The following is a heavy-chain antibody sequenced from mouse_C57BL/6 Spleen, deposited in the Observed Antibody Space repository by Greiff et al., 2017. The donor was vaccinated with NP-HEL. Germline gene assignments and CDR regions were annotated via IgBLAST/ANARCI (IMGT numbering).Heavy chain of an antibody. Sequence: QVQLQQPGAELVRPGTSVKLSCKASGYTFTSYWMHWVKQRPGQGLEWIGVIDPSDSYTNYNQKFKGKATLTVDTSSSTAYMQLSSLTSEDSEVYYCARSATGRYFDYWGQGTTLTVSS. J-gene: IGHJ2*01. CDR2: IDPSDSYT. CDR3: ARSATGRYFDY. D-gene: IGHD4-1*02. V-gene: IGHV1-59*01. CDR1: GYTFTSYW.